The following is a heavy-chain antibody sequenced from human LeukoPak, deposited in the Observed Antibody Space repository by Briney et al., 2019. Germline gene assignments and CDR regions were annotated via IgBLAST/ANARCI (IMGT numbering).Heavy chain of an antibody. D-gene: IGHD1-1*01. V-gene: IGHV1-18*01. J-gene: IGHJ5*02. CDR3: ARPTPPGTTSWFDP. CDR2: ISAYNGNT. Sequence: ASVKVSCKASGGTFSSYAISWVRQAPGQGLEWMGWISAYNGNTNYAQKLQGRVTMTTDTSTSTAYMELRSLRSDDTAVYYCARPTPPGTTSWFDPWGQGTLVTVSS. CDR1: GGTFSSYA.